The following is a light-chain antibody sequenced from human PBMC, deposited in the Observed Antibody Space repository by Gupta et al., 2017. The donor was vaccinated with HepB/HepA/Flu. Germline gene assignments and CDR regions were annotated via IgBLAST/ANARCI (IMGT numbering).Light chain of an antibody. J-gene: IGKJ5*01. CDR2: DVS. CDR3: HQRSNWPIT. CDR1: QSVSSY. Sequence: EIVXXXSPATLSXXPGERATLSCRASQSVSSYLAWYQQKPGQAPRLLIYDVSKRATGIPARFSGSGSGTDFTLTISSLEPEDFAVYYCHQRSNWPITFGQGTRLEIK. V-gene: IGKV3-11*01.